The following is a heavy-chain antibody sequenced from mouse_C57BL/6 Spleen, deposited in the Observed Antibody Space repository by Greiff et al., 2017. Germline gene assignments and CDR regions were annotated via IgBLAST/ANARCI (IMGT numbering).Heavy chain of an antibody. CDR1: GFTFSDYG. J-gene: IGHJ2*01. CDR2: ISSGSSTI. V-gene: IGHV5-17*01. CDR3: ARDWDGVFDY. Sequence: EVKLVESGGGLVKPGGSLKLSCAASGFTFSDYGMHWVRQAPEKGLEWVAYISSGSSTIYYADTVKGRFTISRDNAKNTLFLQMTSLRSEDTAMYYCARDWDGVFDYWGQGTTLTVSS. D-gene: IGHD4-1*01.